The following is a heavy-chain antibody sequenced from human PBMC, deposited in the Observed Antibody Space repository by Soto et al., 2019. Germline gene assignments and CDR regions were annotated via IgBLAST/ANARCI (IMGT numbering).Heavy chain of an antibody. CDR1: GGTFSSYA. CDR2: IIPISGTA. D-gene: IGHD2-2*01. CDR3: ARSQGSSTSLEIYSYHYYGMDV. J-gene: IGHJ6*02. V-gene: IGHV1-69*01. Sequence: QVQLVQSGAEVKKPGSSVKVACKASGGTFSSYAISRVRQAPGQGLEWMGGIIPISGTANYAQKFQGRVTITADESTSTAYMERSSLTSEDTAVYYCARSQGSSTSLEIYSYHYYGMDVWGQGTTVTVSS.